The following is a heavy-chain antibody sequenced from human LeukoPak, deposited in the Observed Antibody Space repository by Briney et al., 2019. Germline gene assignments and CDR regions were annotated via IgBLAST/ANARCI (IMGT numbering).Heavy chain of an antibody. CDR2: INPNNGGT. CDR3: ARGPNYYGSSGNYYYDY. CDR1: GYTFPGYY. V-gene: IGHV1-2*02. Sequence: VASVKVSCKASGYTFPGYYMHWVRQAPGQGLEWMGWINPNNGGTKNAQKFQGRVTMTRDTSISTAYMELSGLRSDDTAVYYCARGPNYYGSSGNYYYDYWGQGTLVAVSS. D-gene: IGHD3-22*01. J-gene: IGHJ4*02.